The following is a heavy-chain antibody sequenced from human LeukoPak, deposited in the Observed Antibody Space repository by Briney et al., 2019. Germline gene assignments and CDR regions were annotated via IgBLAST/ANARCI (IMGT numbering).Heavy chain of an antibody. CDR2: ITYSGPN. Sequence: PSETLSLTCTVSGGSTSSSSFYWGWLRPPQGKGLECIVRITYSGPNYYNPSLQSRVTISVDTSKNQFSLRLSSVTAADTAVYYCARLRAYYYDSIGYYNFDFWGRGTLVTVSS. CDR3: ARLRAYYYDSIGYYNFDF. V-gene: IGHV4-39*01. D-gene: IGHD3-22*01. J-gene: IGHJ4*02. CDR1: GGSTSSSSFY.